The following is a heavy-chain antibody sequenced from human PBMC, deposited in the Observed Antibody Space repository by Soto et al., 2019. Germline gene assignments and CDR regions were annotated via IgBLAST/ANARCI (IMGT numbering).Heavy chain of an antibody. J-gene: IGHJ4*02. D-gene: IGHD6-13*01. V-gene: IGHV1-69*13. CDR1: GGTFSSYA. CDR3: ASSGEAAAGTY. CDR2: IIPIFGTA. Sequence: GASVKVSCKASGGTFSSYAISWVRQAPGQGLEWMGGIIPIFGTANYAQKFQGRVTITADESTSTAYMELSSLRSEDTAVYYCASSGEAAAGTYWGQGTLVTVSS.